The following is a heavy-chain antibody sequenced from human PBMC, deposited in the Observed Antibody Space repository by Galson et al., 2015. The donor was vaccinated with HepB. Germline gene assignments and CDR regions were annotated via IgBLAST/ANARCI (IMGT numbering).Heavy chain of an antibody. CDR3: ARDRRGQLAPDDAFDI. Sequence: LRLSCAASGFTVSSNYMSWVRQAPGKGLEWVSVIYSGGSTYYADSVKGRFTISRDNSKNTLYLQMNSLRAEDTAVYYCARDRRGQLAPDDAFDIWGQGTMVTVSS. CDR2: IYSGGST. CDR1: GFTVSSNY. V-gene: IGHV3-53*01. J-gene: IGHJ3*02. D-gene: IGHD6-13*01.